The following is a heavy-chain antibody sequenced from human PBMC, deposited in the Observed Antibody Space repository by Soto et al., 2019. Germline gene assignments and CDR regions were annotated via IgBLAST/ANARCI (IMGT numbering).Heavy chain of an antibody. D-gene: IGHD1-26*01. CDR3: ATSPTVGATDY. CDR2: INHSGST. V-gene: IGHV4-34*01. CDR1: GGSFSGYY. J-gene: IGHJ4*02. Sequence: QLPETLSLTCAVYGGSFSGYYWSWIRQPPGKGLEWIGEINHSGSTNYNPSLKSRVTISVDTSKNQFSLKLSSVTAADTAVYYCATSPTVGATDYWGQGTLVTVSS.